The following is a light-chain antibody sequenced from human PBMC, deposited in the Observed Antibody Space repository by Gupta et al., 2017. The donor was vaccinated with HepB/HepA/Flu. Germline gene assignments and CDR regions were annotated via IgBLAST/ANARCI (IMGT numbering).Light chain of an antibody. J-gene: IGLJ3*02. CDR2: GND. CDR3: QSYDSSLNTWV. Sequence: QSVLTPPRSVSGAPGQRVTISFTGSSSNIGAGSDVHWYQQLPGTAPKLLIHGNDNRPSGVPDRFSGSKSGTSASLAITGLQAEDEADYYCQSYDSSLNTWVFGGGTKLTVL. CDR1: SSNIGAGSD. V-gene: IGLV1-40*01.